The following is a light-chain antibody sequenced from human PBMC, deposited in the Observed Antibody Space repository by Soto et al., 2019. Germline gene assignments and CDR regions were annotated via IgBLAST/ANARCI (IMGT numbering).Light chain of an antibody. CDR1: SSNIGNNY. J-gene: IGLJ2*01. CDR3: GTWDSSLSAVV. Sequence: QSVLTQPPSVSAAPRQKVTISCSGSSSNIGNNYVSWYQQFPGTAPKLLIYDNNKRPSGIPDRFSGSKSGTSATLGITGLQTGDEADYYCGTWDSSLSAVVFGGGTKLTVL. CDR2: DNN. V-gene: IGLV1-51*01.